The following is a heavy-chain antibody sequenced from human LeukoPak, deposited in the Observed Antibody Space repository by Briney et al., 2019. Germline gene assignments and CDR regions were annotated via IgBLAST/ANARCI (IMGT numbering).Heavy chain of an antibody. D-gene: IGHD3-22*01. Sequence: GASVTVSCKASGYTFSGYYVHWVRQAPGQGLEWMGWINPNTGGTTYAQKFQGRVTMTRHTSISTAYMELSRLRSDDTAVYYCARDYHDSSGHTYYFDNWGQGTLVTVSS. CDR1: GYTFSGYY. J-gene: IGHJ4*02. CDR3: ARDYHDSSGHTYYFDN. V-gene: IGHV1-2*02. CDR2: INPNTGGT.